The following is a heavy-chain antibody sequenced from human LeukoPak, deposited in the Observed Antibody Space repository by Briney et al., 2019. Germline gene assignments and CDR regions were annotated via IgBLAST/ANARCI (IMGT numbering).Heavy chain of an antibody. D-gene: IGHD3-3*01. CDR2: IYYSGST. CDR1: GGSISSGDYY. CDR3: ASLTWSGYYPGDY. Sequence: PSQTLSLTCTVSGGSISSGDYYWSWIRQPTGKGLEWIGYIYYSGSTYYNPSLKSRVTISVDTSKNQFSLKLSSVTAADTAVCYCASLTWSGYYPGDYWGQGTLVTVSS. V-gene: IGHV4-30-4*08. J-gene: IGHJ4*02.